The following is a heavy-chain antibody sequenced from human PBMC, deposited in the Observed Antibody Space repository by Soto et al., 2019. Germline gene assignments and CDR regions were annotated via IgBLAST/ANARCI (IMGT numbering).Heavy chain of an antibody. V-gene: IGHV1-18*01. CDR2: IRADNGNT. D-gene: IGHD4-17*01. Sequence: GPEVKKPGASVKVSCKGSGYLFTSYGIAWVRQAPGQGLEWMGWIRADNGNTEYAQKFQGRVTVTRDTSTSTAYLELRRLRSDDTALYYCARGRYGDYWGQGALVTVSS. CDR1: GYLFTSYG. J-gene: IGHJ4*02. CDR3: ARGRYGDY.